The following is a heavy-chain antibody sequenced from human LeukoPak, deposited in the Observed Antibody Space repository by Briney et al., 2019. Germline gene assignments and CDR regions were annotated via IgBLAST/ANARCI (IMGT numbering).Heavy chain of an antibody. Sequence: ASVKVSCKTSGYTFTDFGITRVRQAPGQGLEWVGWINTKTGQINLARKLQGRVTMTTDTSTRTAYMELRSLRSDDTAVYFCARDIAYDVDYWGPGTLVTVSS. CDR1: GYTFTDFG. J-gene: IGHJ4*02. CDR2: INTKTGQI. V-gene: IGHV1-18*01. CDR3: ARDIAYDVDY. D-gene: IGHD3-16*01.